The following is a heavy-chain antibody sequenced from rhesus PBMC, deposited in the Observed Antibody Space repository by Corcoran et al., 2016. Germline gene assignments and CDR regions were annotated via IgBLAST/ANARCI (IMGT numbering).Heavy chain of an antibody. J-gene: IGHJ2*01. Sequence: QVQLQESGPGLVKPSETLSLTCADPGYSIRSGHYGSWTPQPPGKGLEWIGYIPYRGSTRYNPSLKSRVPISRNTSKNPFSLKLSSVTAADTAVYYCARGILYSNWYFDIWGPGTPITISS. CDR1: GYSIRSGHYG. CDR3: ARGILYSNWYFDI. CDR2: IPYRGST. D-gene: IGHD2-21*01. V-gene: IGHV4-122*02.